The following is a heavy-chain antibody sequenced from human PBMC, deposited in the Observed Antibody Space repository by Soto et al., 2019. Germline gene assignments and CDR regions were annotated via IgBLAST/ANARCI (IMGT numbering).Heavy chain of an antibody. CDR2: INAGNGNT. V-gene: IGHV1-3*01. D-gene: IGHD2-15*01. Sequence: KVCCKASGDTFTSYAMHWVRQAPGQRLEWMGWINAGNGNTKYSQKFQGRVTITRDTSASTAYMELSSLRSEDTAVYYCARDAGYCSGGRCYGDNWFDPWGEGTLLTGSS. CDR3: ARDAGYCSGGRCYGDNWFDP. J-gene: IGHJ5*01. CDR1: GDTFTSYA.